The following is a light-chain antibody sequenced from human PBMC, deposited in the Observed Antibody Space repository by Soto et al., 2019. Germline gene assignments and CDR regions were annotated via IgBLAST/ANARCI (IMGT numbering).Light chain of an antibody. CDR2: DVN. CDR1: SSDVGGYNY. Sequence: QSVLSQPASMSGSPGQSITISCTGTSSDVGGYNYVSWYRQYPGKAPKLIIYDVNNRPSEVSNRFSGSKSGNTASLTISGLQAEDEADYYCSSHSSSSTLVVFGGGTQLTVL. V-gene: IGLV2-14*03. J-gene: IGLJ2*01. CDR3: SSHSSSSTLVV.